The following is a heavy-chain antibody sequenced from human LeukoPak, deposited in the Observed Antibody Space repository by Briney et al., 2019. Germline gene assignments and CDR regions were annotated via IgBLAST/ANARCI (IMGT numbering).Heavy chain of an antibody. CDR1: GFTFSSYG. D-gene: IGHD2-21*02. V-gene: IGHV3-33*01. Sequence: GGSLRLSCAASGFTFSSYGIHWVRQAPGKGLEWVAVIWHDGRNKYYADSVKARFTISRDNSKNTVLLQMNSLRAEDTAIYYCARDWGSDEAIDYWGQGTLVTVSS. J-gene: IGHJ4*02. CDR3: ARDWGSDEAIDY. CDR2: IWHDGRNK.